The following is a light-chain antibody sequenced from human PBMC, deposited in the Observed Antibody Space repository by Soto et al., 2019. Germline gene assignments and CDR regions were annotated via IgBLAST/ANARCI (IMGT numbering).Light chain of an antibody. V-gene: IGKV3-11*01. CDR3: QQYGSSGT. Sequence: EIVLTQSPATLSLSPGERATLSCRASQSVSRYLAWYQQKPGQAPRLFIYDTSYRATGIPARFSGSGSGTDFTLTISSLEPEDFAVYYCQQYGSSGTFGQGTKVDIK. J-gene: IGKJ1*01. CDR1: QSVSRY. CDR2: DTS.